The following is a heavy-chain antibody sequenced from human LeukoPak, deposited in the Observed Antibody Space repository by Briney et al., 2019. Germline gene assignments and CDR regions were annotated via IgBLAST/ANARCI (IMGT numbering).Heavy chain of an antibody. CDR2: IWSDGSYR. J-gene: IGHJ4*02. CDR1: GCTVRSYS. CDR3: ARDFSLQLFDY. D-gene: IGHD5-24*01. V-gene: IGHV3-33*01. Sequence: GGTLRLSCAASGCTVRSYSFHWVRQAPGKGLERVAVIWSDGSYRYYADSVKGRFTISRDDSKNTLYLQMNSLRAEDTAVYYCARDFSLQLFDYWGQGTLVTVFS.